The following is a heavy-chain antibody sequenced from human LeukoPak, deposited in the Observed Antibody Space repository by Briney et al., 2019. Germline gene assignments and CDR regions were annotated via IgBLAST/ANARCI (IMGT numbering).Heavy chain of an antibody. CDR2: INPNSGGT. Sequence: ASVKLSCKATGYTFTGYYMHWERQGPGQGLEWVGWINPNSGGTDYAQKFQGRVTMTRDTSISTAYMELSRLRSDDTAVYYCARDPMVRGSDWFDPWGQGTLVTVSS. CDR3: ARDPMVRGSDWFDP. V-gene: IGHV1-2*02. CDR1: GYTFTGYY. J-gene: IGHJ5*02. D-gene: IGHD3-10*01.